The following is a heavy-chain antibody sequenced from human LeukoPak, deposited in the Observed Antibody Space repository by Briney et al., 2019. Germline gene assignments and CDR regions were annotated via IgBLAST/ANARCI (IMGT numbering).Heavy chain of an antibody. CDR2: IYYSGST. D-gene: IGHD3-22*01. Sequence: SQTLSLTCTVSGGSISSGGYYWSWIRQHPGKGLEWIGYIYYSGSTYYNPSLKSRVTISVDTSKNQFSLKLSSVTDAETAVYYCARDPPYYDSSGRDDAFDIWGQGAMVAVSS. V-gene: IGHV4-31*03. CDR1: GGSISSGGYY. J-gene: IGHJ3*02. CDR3: ARDPPYYDSSGRDDAFDI.